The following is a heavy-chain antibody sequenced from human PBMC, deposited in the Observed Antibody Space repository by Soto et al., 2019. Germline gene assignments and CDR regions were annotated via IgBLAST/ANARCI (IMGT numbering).Heavy chain of an antibody. Sequence: LRLSCAASGFTFSNHYMDWVRQAPGKGLQWVGRVKSKTDGGSAQYAAPVRGRFAVSRDDSKNIVYLQMNSVKIEDTGVYYCTTDSRTTMPEVRFDYWGHGTLVTVLL. J-gene: IGHJ4*01. CDR3: TTDSRTTMPEVRFDY. V-gene: IGHV3-15*06. CDR1: GFTFSNHY. D-gene: IGHD3-10*01. CDR2: VKSKTDGGSA.